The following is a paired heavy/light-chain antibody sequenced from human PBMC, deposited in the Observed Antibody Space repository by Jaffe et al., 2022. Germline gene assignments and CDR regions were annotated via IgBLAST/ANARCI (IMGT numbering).Heavy chain of an antibody. CDR2: IKAGNGDT. J-gene: IGHJ3*01. Sequence: QVQLVQSGAEVKKPGASVKVSCKASGYTFTKYIIYWVRQAPGQRLEWMGWIKAGNGDTKYSQNFQDRVTITRDTSANTAYMELGSLKSEDTAVYYCAKLTGTDAFDFWGHGTMVTVSS. D-gene: IGHD1-20*01. CDR1: GYTFTKYI. V-gene: IGHV1-3*01. CDR3: AKLTGTDAFDF.
Light chain of an antibody. V-gene: IGKV3-20*01. CDR2: GAS. Sequence: EIVLTQSPGTLSLSPGERATLSCRASQDISNNYLAWYQQKPGQPPRLLIYGASSRANGIPDRFSGSGSGTDFTLSISRLEPEDFAVYYCHQYGESPRTFGQGTKVEIK. CDR1: QDISNNY. J-gene: IGKJ1*01. CDR3: HQYGESPRT.